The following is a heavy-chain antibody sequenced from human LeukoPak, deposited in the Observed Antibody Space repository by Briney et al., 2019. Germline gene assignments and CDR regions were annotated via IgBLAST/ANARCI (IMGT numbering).Heavy chain of an antibody. Sequence: SETLSLTCTVSGGSISSYYWSWIRQPAGKGLEWIGRIYTSGSTNYNPSLKSRVTMSVDTSKNQFSLKLSSVTPADTAVYYCARANDYGDYGYFQHWGQGTLVTVSS. CDR2: IYTSGST. V-gene: IGHV4-4*07. D-gene: IGHD4-17*01. CDR3: ARANDYGDYGYFQH. CDR1: GGSISSYY. J-gene: IGHJ1*01.